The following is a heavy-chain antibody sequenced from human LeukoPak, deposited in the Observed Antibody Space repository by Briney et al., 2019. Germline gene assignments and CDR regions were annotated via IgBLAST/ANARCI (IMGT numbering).Heavy chain of an antibody. CDR1: GSAFTYW. J-gene: IGHJ6*02. V-gene: IGHV4-4*02. CDR3: ARGYTGYYYYYGMDV. CDR2: INHSGST. Sequence: SGGSLRLSCAASGSAFTYWMSWVRQAPGKGLEWIGEINHSGSTNYNPSLKSRVTISVDTSKNQFSLKLSSVTAADTAVYYCARGYTGYYYYYGMDVWGQGTTVAVSS. D-gene: IGHD5-24*01.